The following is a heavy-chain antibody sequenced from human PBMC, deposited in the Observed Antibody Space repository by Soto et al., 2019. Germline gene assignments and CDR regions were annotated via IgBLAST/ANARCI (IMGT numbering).Heavy chain of an antibody. D-gene: IGHD5-18*01. V-gene: IGHV1-24*01. Sequence: ASVKVSCKVSGYTLTKLAMNWVRQAPGKGLEWMGGFDPVVGETIYAQKFQGRVTMTEDTSTDTAYMELSSLRSEDTAVYYCAPGYRGGIDFWGQGTLVTVSS. CDR2: FDPVVGET. CDR1: GYTLTKLA. CDR3: APGYRGGIDF. J-gene: IGHJ4*02.